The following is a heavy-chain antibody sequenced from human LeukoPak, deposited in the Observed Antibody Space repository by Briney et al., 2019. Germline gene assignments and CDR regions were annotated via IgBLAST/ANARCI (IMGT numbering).Heavy chain of an antibody. CDR3: ARGRAPGVTAADRDY. CDR1: GGSFSGYY. V-gene: IGHV4-34*01. Sequence: PSETLSLTCAVYGGSFSGYYWSWIRQPPRKGLESIGEINHSGSTNYNPSLKSRVTISVDTSKNQFSLKLSSVTAADTAVYYCARGRAPGVTAADRDYWGQGTQVTVSS. J-gene: IGHJ4*02. CDR2: INHSGST. D-gene: IGHD6-13*01.